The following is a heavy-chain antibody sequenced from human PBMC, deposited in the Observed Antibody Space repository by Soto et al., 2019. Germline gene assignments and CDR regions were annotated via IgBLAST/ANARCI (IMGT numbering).Heavy chain of an antibody. CDR3: ARATGSTGYSGYDYVGALDY. J-gene: IGHJ4*02. CDR1: GGSISSGGYY. Sequence: SETLTLTCTVSGGSISSGGYYWSWIRQHPGKGLEWIGYIYYSGSTYYNPSLKSRVTISVDTSKNQFSLKLSSVTAADTAVYYCARATGSTGYSGYDYVGALDYWGQGTLVTVSS. D-gene: IGHD5-12*01. CDR2: IYYSGST. V-gene: IGHV4-31*03.